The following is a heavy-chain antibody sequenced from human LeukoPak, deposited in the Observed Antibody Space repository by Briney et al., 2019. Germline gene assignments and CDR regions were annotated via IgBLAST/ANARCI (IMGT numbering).Heavy chain of an antibody. CDR1: GFTFSTYW. Sequence: PGGSLRLSCAASGFTFSTYWMHLVRQGPGKGLVWVSRINADGSTTTYADSVKGRFTISRDNAKNTLYLQMNSLRAEDTAVYYCARGPSHSSSWYGLDDWGQGALVTVSS. J-gene: IGHJ4*02. CDR2: INADGSTT. CDR3: ARGPSHSSSWYGLDD. V-gene: IGHV3-74*01. D-gene: IGHD6-13*01.